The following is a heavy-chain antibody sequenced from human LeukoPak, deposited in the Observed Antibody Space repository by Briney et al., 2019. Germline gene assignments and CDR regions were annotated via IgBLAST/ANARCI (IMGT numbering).Heavy chain of an antibody. Sequence: SETLSLTCTVSGGSISSYYWSWIRQPPGKGLEWIGYIYYSGSTNYNPSLKSRVTISVDTSKNQFSLKLSSVTAADTAVYYCARSGIAAAGTWFDPWGQRTLVTVSS. D-gene: IGHD6-13*01. CDR2: IYYSGST. CDR1: GGSISSYY. V-gene: IGHV4-59*01. J-gene: IGHJ5*02. CDR3: ARSGIAAAGTWFDP.